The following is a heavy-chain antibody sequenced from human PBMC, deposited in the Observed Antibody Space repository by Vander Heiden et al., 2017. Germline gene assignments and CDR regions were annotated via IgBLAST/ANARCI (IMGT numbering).Heavy chain of an antibody. Sequence: EVQLVESGGGLVQPGRSLRLSCAASGFTLDDYAMHWVRQAPGKGREWVAGISWNSNRLGEADAVKGRFTISRDNAKNSMYLQMNSLRTEDTALYYFVKDRDGSGNKPDLWGHVIMITVYS. V-gene: IGHV3-9*01. D-gene: IGHD3-10*01. CDR2: ISWNSNRL. CDR3: VKDRDGSGNKPDL. CDR1: GFTLDDYA. J-gene: IGHJ5*02.